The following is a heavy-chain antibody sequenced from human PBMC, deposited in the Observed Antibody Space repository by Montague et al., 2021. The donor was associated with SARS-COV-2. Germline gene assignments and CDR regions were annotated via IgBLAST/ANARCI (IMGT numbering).Heavy chain of an antibody. V-gene: IGHV4-34*01. Sequence: SETLSLTCTVYGGSFSGDYWSWIRKRPWQGQEWEGEINHSESTNYNPSLKIRVPISVDTSTNQFSLKLSSVTAADTDMYYCARGSRQWLVRGPRYYYFGYWGQGTLVTVSS. J-gene: IGHJ4*02. D-gene: IGHD6-19*01. CDR2: INHSEST. CDR1: GGSFSGDY. CDR3: ARGSRQWLVRGPRYYYFGY.